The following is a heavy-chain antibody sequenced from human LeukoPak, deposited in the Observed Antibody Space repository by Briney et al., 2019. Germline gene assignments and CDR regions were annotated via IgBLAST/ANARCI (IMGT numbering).Heavy chain of an antibody. Sequence: PGGSLRLSCAASGFTVSSNYMSWVRQAPGKGLEWVSVIYSGGSTYYADSVKGRFTISRDNSKNTLYLQMNSLRAEDTAVYYCARSLGGAVTTKAFDYWGQGTLVTVSS. J-gene: IGHJ4*02. D-gene: IGHD4-17*01. CDR1: GFTVSSNY. CDR3: ARSLGGAVTTKAFDY. V-gene: IGHV3-53*01. CDR2: IYSGGST.